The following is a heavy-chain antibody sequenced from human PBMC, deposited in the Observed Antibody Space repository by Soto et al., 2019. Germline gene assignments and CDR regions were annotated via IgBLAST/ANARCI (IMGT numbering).Heavy chain of an antibody. Sequence: SETLSLTCTVSGGSISSYYWSWIRQPPGKGLEWIGEINHSGSTNYNPSLKSRVTISVDTSKNQFSLKLSSVTAADTAVYYCARGPEAPLTTRASYDSSGYYWFDPWGQGTLVTVSS. D-gene: IGHD3-22*01. CDR2: INHSGST. V-gene: IGHV4-34*01. CDR1: GGSISSYY. J-gene: IGHJ5*02. CDR3: ARGPEAPLTTRASYDSSGYYWFDP.